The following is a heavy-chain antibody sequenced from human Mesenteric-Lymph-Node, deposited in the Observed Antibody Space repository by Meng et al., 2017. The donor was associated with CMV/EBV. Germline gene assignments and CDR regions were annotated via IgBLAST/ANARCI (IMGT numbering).Heavy chain of an antibody. Sequence: GGSLRLSCTASGFTFSTSVMIWVRQAPGKGLEWFSTLYYTGDLTYYADSVKGRFTISRDTSTSTLYLQMNGLRAEDTALYYCAKGLDSGSHYRAFEMLGQGTMVTVSS. V-gene: IGHV3-23*01. CDR1: GFTFSTSV. CDR3: AKGLDSGSHYRAFEM. D-gene: IGHD3-22*01. J-gene: IGHJ3*02. CDR2: LYYTGDLT.